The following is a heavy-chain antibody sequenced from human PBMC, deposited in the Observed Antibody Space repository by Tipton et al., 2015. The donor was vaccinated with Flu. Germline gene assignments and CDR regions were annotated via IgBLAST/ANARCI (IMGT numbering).Heavy chain of an antibody. D-gene: IGHD3-22*01. Sequence: SLRLSCAASGFTFSSYSMNWVRQAPGKGLEWVSSISSSSSYIYYADSVKGRFAISRDNAKNSLYLQMNSLRAEDTAVYYCASSPYYDSSGLNLYWGQGTLVTVSS. CDR3: ASSPYYDSSGLNLY. CDR2: ISSSSSYI. V-gene: IGHV3-21*01. J-gene: IGHJ4*02. CDR1: GFTFSSYS.